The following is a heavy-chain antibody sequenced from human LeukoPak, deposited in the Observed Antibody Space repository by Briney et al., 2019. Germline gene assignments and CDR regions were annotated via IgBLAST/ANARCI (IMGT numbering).Heavy chain of an antibody. J-gene: IGHJ4*02. CDR3: AIDPQWLVHYFDY. CDR2: INPNSGGT. D-gene: IGHD6-19*01. CDR1: GYTFTGYY. Sequence: GASVKVSCKASGYTFTGYYMHWVRQAPGQGLEWMGWINPNSGGTNYAQKFQGRVTMTRDTSISTAYMELSRLRSDDTAVYYCAIDPQWLVHYFDYWGQGTLVTISS. V-gene: IGHV1-2*02.